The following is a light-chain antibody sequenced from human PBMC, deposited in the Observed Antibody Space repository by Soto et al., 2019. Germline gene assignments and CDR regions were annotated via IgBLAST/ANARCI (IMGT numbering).Light chain of an antibody. V-gene: IGKV3-11*01. CDR3: QQRSNWPRVT. J-gene: IGKJ5*01. Sequence: EIVLTQSPATLSLSPGEXVTLSCRASQSVSNYLAWYQQKPGQAPRLLIYDVSNRATGIPARFSGSGSGTDFTLTISSLEPEDFAVYFCQQRSNWPRVTFGQGTQLDIK. CDR1: QSVSNY. CDR2: DVS.